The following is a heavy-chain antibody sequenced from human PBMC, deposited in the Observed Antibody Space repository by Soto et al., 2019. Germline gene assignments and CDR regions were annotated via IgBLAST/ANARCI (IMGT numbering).Heavy chain of an antibody. V-gene: IGHV4-4*07. D-gene: IGHD6-6*01. J-gene: IGHJ3*02. CDR1: GGSISSYY. CDR3: AREYSSSSGRTLDI. Sequence: SATLSLTCTVSGGSISSYYWSWIRQPAGKGLEWIGRIYSSGSTNYNPSLKSRVTMSVDTSKNQFSLKLSSVTAADTAIYYCAREYSSSSGRTLDIWGHGTMVTVSS. CDR2: IYSSGST.